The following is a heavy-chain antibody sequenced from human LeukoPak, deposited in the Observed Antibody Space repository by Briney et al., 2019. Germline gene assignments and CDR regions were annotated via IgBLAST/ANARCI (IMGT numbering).Heavy chain of an antibody. D-gene: IGHD3-10*01. CDR2: VYHSGST. J-gene: IGHJ4*02. Sequence: DPSETLSLTCTVSGYSISSGYHWGWIRQPPGKGLEWIGSVYHSGSTYYNPSLKSRVTISVDTSKNQFSLKLTSVTAADTAVYYCARRYGSGSYLGWGQGTLVTVSS. V-gene: IGHV4-38-2*02. CDR1: GYSISSGYH. CDR3: ARRYGSGSYLG.